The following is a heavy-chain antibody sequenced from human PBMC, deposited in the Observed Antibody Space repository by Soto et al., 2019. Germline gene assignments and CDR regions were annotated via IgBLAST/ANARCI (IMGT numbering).Heavy chain of an antibody. CDR1: GFSLSTSGVG. Sequence: SGPTLVKPTQTLTLTCTFSGFSLSTSGVGVGWIRQPPGKALEWLALIYWDDDKRYSPSLKSRLTITKDTSKNQVVLTMTNMDPVDTATYYCAHRDSSSSPIDLYFDYWGQGTLVTVSS. J-gene: IGHJ4*02. CDR2: IYWDDDK. CDR3: AHRDSSSSPIDLYFDY. V-gene: IGHV2-5*02. D-gene: IGHD6-6*01.